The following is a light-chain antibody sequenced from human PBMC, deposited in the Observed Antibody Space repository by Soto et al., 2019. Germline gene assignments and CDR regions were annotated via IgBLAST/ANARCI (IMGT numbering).Light chain of an antibody. Sequence: IVMAHSPATLSVSPGDIATLSCRGSESVTISLAWYQQKPGQPPRLLIYAASTRATDVPARFSGGGSETEFTLTISSLQSEDFAVYFCQQYNIWPLWTFGQGTKVDIK. CDR3: QQYNIWPLWT. V-gene: IGKV3-15*01. CDR1: ESVTIS. J-gene: IGKJ1*01. CDR2: AAS.